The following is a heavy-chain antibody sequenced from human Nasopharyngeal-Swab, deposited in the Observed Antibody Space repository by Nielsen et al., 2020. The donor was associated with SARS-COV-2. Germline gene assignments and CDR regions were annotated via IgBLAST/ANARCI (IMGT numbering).Heavy chain of an antibody. Sequence: WIRQPPGKGLEWIGYIYYSGSTNYNPSLKSRVTISVDTSKNQFSLKLSSVTAADTAVYYCAGLLRQQRHHQFDPWGQGTLVTVSS. J-gene: IGHJ5*02. CDR3: AGLLRQQRHHQFDP. V-gene: IGHV4-59*01. CDR2: IYYSGST. D-gene: IGHD6-13*01.